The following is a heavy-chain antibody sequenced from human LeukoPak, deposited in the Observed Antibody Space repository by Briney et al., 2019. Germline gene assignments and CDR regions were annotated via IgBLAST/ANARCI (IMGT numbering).Heavy chain of an antibody. J-gene: IGHJ4*02. CDR3: ARDPRGALVWGHRFDL. V-gene: IGHV3-11*01. CDR2: ISTSGDTT. Sequence: GGSLRLSCTASGFTYKEYFMGWVRQAPGKGLEWISYISTSGDTTFYPDSVRGRFTISRDNAKNSLSLQLNSLRAEDTAVYYCARDPRGALVWGHRFDLWGQGALVTDSS. D-gene: IGHD3-16*01. CDR1: GFTYKEYF.